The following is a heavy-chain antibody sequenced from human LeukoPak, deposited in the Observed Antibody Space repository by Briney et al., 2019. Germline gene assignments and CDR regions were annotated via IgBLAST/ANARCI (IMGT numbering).Heavy chain of an antibody. Sequence: SSETLSLTCTVSGGSISSSSYYWGWIRQPPGKGLEWIGSIYYSGSTYYNPSLKSRVTISVDTSKNQFSLKLSSVTAADTAVYYCARLILTGHDLDYWGQGTLVTVSS. CDR3: ARLILTGHDLDY. V-gene: IGHV4-39*07. D-gene: IGHD3-9*01. J-gene: IGHJ4*02. CDR2: IYYSGST. CDR1: GGSISSSSYY.